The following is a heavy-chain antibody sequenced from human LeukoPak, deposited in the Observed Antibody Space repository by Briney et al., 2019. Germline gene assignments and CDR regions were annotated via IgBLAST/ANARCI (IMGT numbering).Heavy chain of an antibody. J-gene: IGHJ4*02. D-gene: IGHD3-9*01. Sequence: PGGSLRLSCAASGFTFSSYEMNWVRQAPGKGLEWVSYISSSGSTIYYADSVKGRFTISRDNAKNSLYLQMNSLRAEDTAVYYCARGDDILTGYYLDYWGQGTLVTVSS. CDR3: ARGDDILTGYYLDY. CDR1: GFTFSSYE. V-gene: IGHV3-48*03. CDR2: ISSSGSTI.